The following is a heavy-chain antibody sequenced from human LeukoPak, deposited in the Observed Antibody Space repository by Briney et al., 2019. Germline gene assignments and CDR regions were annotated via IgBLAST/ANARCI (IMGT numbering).Heavy chain of an antibody. CDR2: INHSEST. Sequence: SETLSLTCAVYGGSFSGYYWSWIRQPPGKGLEWIGEINHSESTNYNPSLKSRVTISVDTSKNQFSLKLSSVTAADTAVYYCARADSGYDQYYFDYWGQGTLVTVSS. CDR3: ARADSGYDQYYFDY. D-gene: IGHD5-12*01. V-gene: IGHV4-34*01. CDR1: GGSFSGYY. J-gene: IGHJ4*02.